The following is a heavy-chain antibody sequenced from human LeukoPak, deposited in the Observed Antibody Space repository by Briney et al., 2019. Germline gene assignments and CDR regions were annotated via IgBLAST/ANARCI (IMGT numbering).Heavy chain of an antibody. CDR3: ANEWLHISGTYKANN. CDR2: ILNDGTNK. J-gene: IGHJ4*02. CDR1: GFTFCSYG. V-gene: IGHV3-30*02. Sequence: GGSLRLSCAASGFTFCSYGMHWVPQAPGKGLECVAVILNDGTNKYHADSVKGRFTVSRDNSKNTLYLQMNSLRTEDSAVYYCANEWLHISGTYKANNWGQGTLVTVSS. D-gene: IGHD3-10*01.